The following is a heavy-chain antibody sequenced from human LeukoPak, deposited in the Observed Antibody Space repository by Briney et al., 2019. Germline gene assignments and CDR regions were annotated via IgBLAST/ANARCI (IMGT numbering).Heavy chain of an antibody. D-gene: IGHD2-2*02. J-gene: IGHJ5*02. CDR3: ARHQSRCSSTSCYTRNWFDP. V-gene: IGHV5-51*01. CDR1: GYSFTSYW. Sequence: GESLKISCKGSGYSFTSYWIGWVRQMPGKGLEWMGIIYPGDSDTRYSPSFQGQVTISADKSISTAYLQWSSLKASDTAMYYCARHQSRCSSTSCYTRNWFDPWGQGTLVTVSS. CDR2: IYPGDSDT.